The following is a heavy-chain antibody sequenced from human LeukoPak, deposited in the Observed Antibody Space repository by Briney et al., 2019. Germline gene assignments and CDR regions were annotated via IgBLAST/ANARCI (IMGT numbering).Heavy chain of an antibody. D-gene: IGHD6-19*01. J-gene: IGHJ5*02. CDR1: GFSFSDSY. Sequence: GGSLRLSCAVSGFSFSDSYMTWVRQAPGRGLEWVSSIRPSGDNTYYGDSVKGRFTISRDNSKNTVYLQMNNMRVDDTAVYYCARVAGWHWFDPWGQGTLVTVSS. V-gene: IGHV3-23*01. CDR2: IRPSGDNT. CDR3: ARVAGWHWFDP.